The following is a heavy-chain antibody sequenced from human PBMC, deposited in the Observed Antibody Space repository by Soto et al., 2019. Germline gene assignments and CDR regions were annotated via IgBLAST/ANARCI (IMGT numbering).Heavy chain of an antibody. D-gene: IGHD3-16*01. CDR1: GFTFSSYW. V-gene: IGHV3-74*01. CDR2: IKSDGITT. Sequence: PGGSLRLSCAASGFTFSSYWLRWVRQAPGKGLMWVSRIKSDGITTNYADSVKGRFTISRDNARNTVYLQMNSLRGDDTAVYFCARGALYAFYLDVWXKGTTVTVSS. CDR3: ARGALYAFYLDV. J-gene: IGHJ6*03.